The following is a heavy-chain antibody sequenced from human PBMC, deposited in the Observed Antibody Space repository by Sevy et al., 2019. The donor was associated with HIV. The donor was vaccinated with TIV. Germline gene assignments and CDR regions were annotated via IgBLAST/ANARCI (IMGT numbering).Heavy chain of an antibody. D-gene: IGHD3-10*01. Sequence: SETLSLTCTVSGGSISSYYWSWIRQPPGKGLEWIGSIYYSGSTNYNPSLKSRVTISVDTSKNQFSLKLSSVTAADTAVYYCARYYGSGSYSYYFDYWGQGTLVTVSS. CDR1: GGSISSYY. J-gene: IGHJ4*02. V-gene: IGHV4-59*01. CDR3: ARYYGSGSYSYYFDY. CDR2: IYYSGST.